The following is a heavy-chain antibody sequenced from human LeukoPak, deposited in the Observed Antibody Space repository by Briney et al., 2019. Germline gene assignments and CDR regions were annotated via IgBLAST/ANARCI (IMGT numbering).Heavy chain of an antibody. CDR3: TTDQYDILTGYCDY. CDR2: IRYDGSNK. J-gene: IGHJ4*02. V-gene: IGHV3-30*02. Sequence: GGSLRLSCAASGFTFSSYGMHWVRQAPGKGLEWVAFIRYDGSNKYYADSVKGRFTISRDNSKNTLYLQMNSLKTEDTAVYYCTTDQYDILTGYCDYWGQGTLVTVSS. CDR1: GFTFSSYG. D-gene: IGHD3-9*01.